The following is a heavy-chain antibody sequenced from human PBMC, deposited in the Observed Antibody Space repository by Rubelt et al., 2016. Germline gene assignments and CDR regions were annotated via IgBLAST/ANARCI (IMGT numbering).Heavy chain of an antibody. D-gene: IGHD3-3*01. J-gene: IGHJ4*02. CDR2: IDPSDSYT. Sequence: EVQLVQSGAEVKKPGESLRISCKGSGYSFTSYWISWVRQMPGKGLEWMGRIDPSDSYTNYSPSSKGTVTISVDKSISTAYLQWSSLRASDTAMYYCAIYDFWSGYYLDYWGQGTLVTVSS. CDR3: AIYDFWSGYYLDY. CDR1: GYSFTSYW. V-gene: IGHV5-10-1*03.